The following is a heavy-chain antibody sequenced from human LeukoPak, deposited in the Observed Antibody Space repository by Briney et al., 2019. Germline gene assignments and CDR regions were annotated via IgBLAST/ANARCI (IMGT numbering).Heavy chain of an antibody. Sequence: ASVKVSCKASGYTFTSYYMHWVRQAPGQGLEWMGIINPSGGSTSYAQEFQGRVTMTRDMSTSTVYMELSSLRSEDTAVYYCASLGYCSSTSCNGVDYWGQGTLVTVSS. CDR2: INPSGGST. D-gene: IGHD2-2*01. J-gene: IGHJ4*02. CDR3: ASLGYCSSTSCNGVDY. V-gene: IGHV1-46*01. CDR1: GYTFTSYY.